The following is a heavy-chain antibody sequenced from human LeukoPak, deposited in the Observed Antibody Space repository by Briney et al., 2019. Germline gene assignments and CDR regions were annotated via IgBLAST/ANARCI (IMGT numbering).Heavy chain of an antibody. V-gene: IGHV4-59*08. D-gene: IGHD3-9*01. Sequence: SETLSLPCTVAGGSISRYYWSWIRQPPGKELEWIGYISYSGRTNYNPSLKSRVTLSVDTSKNQFSLKLSSVTAADTAVYYCARHREYCDIFTGCSPQYYFDYWGQGTLVTVSS. J-gene: IGHJ4*02. CDR1: GGSISRYY. CDR3: ARHREYCDIFTGCSPQYYFDY. CDR2: ISYSGRT.